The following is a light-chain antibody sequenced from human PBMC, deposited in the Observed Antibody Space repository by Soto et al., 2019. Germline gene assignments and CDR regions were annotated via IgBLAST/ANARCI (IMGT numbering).Light chain of an antibody. CDR2: DAS. V-gene: IGKV1-5*01. CDR1: QRISSW. Sequence: DIQMTQSPSTLSASVGDRVTITCRASQRISSWLAWNHQKPGKAPNLLIDDASSLESGVPSRFSGSGSGTEFTINIIDLQPDDFSTYYCQQYNGYTYTFGHGTQLEIK. CDR3: QQYNGYTYT. J-gene: IGKJ2*01.